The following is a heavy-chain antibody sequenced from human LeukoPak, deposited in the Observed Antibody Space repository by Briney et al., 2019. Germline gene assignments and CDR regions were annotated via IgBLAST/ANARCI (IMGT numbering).Heavy chain of an antibody. Sequence: GGSLRLSCAASGFTFSGSAMHWVRQASGKGLEWVGRIRSKANSYATAYGASVKGRFTISRDESKNTAYLQMNSLRAEDTAVYYCAREHYFYHMDAWGEGTTVTVSS. CDR1: GFTFSGSA. CDR3: AREHYFYHMDA. J-gene: IGHJ6*03. V-gene: IGHV3-73*01. CDR2: IRSKANSYAT.